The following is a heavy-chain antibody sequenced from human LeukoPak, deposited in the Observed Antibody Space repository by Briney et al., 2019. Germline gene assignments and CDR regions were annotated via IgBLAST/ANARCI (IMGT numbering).Heavy chain of an antibody. CDR3: AKDKAGSTAYFFDY. D-gene: IGHD6-13*01. V-gene: IGHV3-23*01. CDR2: ITGSGGDT. J-gene: IGHJ4*02. CDR1: GFTFSSYA. Sequence: GGSLRLSCAASGFTFSSYAMTWVRQAPGKGLEWVSAITGSGGDTYYADSVKGRFTISRDNSKNSLYLQLNSLRAEDTAVYYCAKDKAGSTAYFFDYWGQGALVTVSS.